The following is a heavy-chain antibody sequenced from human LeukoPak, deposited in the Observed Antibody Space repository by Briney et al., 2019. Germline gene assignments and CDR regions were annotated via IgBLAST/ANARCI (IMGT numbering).Heavy chain of an antibody. V-gene: IGHV1-69*04. CDR3: ARVVEAVPERDP. CDR2: IIPILGIA. J-gene: IGHJ5*02. Sequence: GASVKVSCKASGGTFSSYAISWVRQAPGQGLEWMGRIIPILGIANYAQKLQGRVTMTTDTSTSTAYMELRSLRSDDTAVYYCARVVEAVPERDPWGQGTLVTASS. CDR1: GGTFSSYA. D-gene: IGHD1-26*01.